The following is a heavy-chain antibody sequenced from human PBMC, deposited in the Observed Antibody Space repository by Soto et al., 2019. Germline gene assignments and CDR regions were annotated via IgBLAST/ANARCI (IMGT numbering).Heavy chain of an antibody. CDR3: ARWVDCSSTSCYTEYNWFDP. V-gene: IGHV1-18*01. Sequence: AASVKVSCKASGYTFTSYAMHWVRQAPGQRLEWMGWISAYNGNTNYAQKLQGRVTMTTDTSTSTAYMELRSLRSDDTAVYYCARWVDCSSTSCYTEYNWFDPWGQGALVTVSS. J-gene: IGHJ5*02. D-gene: IGHD2-2*02. CDR2: ISAYNGNT. CDR1: GYTFTSYA.